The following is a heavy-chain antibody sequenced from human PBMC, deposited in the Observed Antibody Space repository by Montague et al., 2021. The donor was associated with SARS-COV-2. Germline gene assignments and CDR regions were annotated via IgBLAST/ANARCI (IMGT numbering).Heavy chain of an antibody. D-gene: IGHD2-21*01. CDR1: GFTVSSNY. J-gene: IGHJ4*02. Sequence: SLRLSCAASGFTVSSNYMSWVRQAPGKGLEWVSVIYSSGSTYYADSVEGRFTISRDNSKNTLYLQMNSLRAEDTAVYYCARIPYGDVIWGQGTLVTVSS. CDR3: ARIPYGDVI. V-gene: IGHV3-53*01. CDR2: IYSSGST.